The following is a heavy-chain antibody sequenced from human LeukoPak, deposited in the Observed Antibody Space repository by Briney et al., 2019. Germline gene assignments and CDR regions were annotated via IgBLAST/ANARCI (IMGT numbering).Heavy chain of an antibody. V-gene: IGHV4-59*01. CDR1: GGSISSYY. CDR2: IYYSGST. J-gene: IGHJ3*02. D-gene: IGHD2-15*01. CDR3: ARFAAGCSGGSCYSENAFDI. Sequence: PSETLSLTCTVSGGSISSYYWSWIRQPPGKGRGWIGYIYYSGSTNYNPSLKSRVTISVDTSKNQFSLELSSVTAADTAVYYCARFAAGCSGGSCYSENAFDIWGQGTMVTVSS.